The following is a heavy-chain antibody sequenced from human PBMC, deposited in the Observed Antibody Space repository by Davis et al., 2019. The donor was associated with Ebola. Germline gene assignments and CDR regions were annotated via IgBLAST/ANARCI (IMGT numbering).Heavy chain of an antibody. D-gene: IGHD6-19*01. V-gene: IGHV3-48*02. J-gene: IGHJ5*02. CDR3: ARLMRSGGWYSDL. CDR1: GFTSSSHS. Sequence: PGGSLRLSCAPSGFTSSSHSMNWVRQAPGKGLEWLSYISDSGDTTSYANSGRGRFTISRDNVKNSLYLQLNSLRDEDTAVYHCARLMRSGGWYSDLWGQGTLVTVST. CDR2: ISDSGDTT.